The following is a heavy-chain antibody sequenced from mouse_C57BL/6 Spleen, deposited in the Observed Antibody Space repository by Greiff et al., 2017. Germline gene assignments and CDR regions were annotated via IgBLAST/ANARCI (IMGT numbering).Heavy chain of an antibody. J-gene: IGHJ1*03. V-gene: IGHV1-50*01. CDR2: IDPSDSYT. CDR3: ARRPGSSYGYFDV. Sequence: QVQLQQPGAELVKPGASVKLSCKASGYTFTSYWMQWVKQRPGQGLEWIGEIDPSDSYTNYNQKFKGKATLTVDTSSSTAYMQLSSLTSEDSAVYYCARRPGSSYGYFDVWGTGTTVTVSS. CDR1: GYTFTSYW. D-gene: IGHD1-1*01.